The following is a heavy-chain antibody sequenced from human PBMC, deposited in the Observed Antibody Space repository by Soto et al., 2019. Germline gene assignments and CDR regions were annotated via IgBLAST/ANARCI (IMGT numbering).Heavy chain of an antibody. CDR1: GFTFTSSA. V-gene: IGHV1-58*01. J-gene: IGHJ6*02. CDR2: IVVGSGNT. CDR3: AADYYGSDSKYYYYGMDV. Sequence: SVKVSCKASGFTFTSSAVQWVRQARGQRLEWIGWIVVGSGNTNYAQKFQERVTITRDMSTSTAYMELSSLRSEDTAVYYCAADYYGSDSKYYYYGMDVWGQGTTVTVSS. D-gene: IGHD3-10*01.